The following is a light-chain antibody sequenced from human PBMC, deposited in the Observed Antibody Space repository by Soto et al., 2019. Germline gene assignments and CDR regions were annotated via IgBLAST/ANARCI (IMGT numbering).Light chain of an antibody. J-gene: IGKJ2*01. CDR3: QQYDRLPYT. Sequence: DVQMTQSPSSLSASVGDRVTITCQASQDINHFLNWYQQKPGKAPNLLIYDASNLESGVPSTFSGTGSGTHFTRTITGPRPEDIATDYCQQYDRLPYTFGQGTKLEIK. V-gene: IGKV1-33*01. CDR1: QDINHF. CDR2: DAS.